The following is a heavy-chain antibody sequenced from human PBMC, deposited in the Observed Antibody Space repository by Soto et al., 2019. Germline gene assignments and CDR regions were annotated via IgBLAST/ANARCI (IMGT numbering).Heavy chain of an antibody. CDR3: AREAVVVTAIPYNWFDP. CDR1: GYSISSGYY. J-gene: IGHJ5*02. D-gene: IGHD2-21*02. CDR2: IYHSGST. Sequence: SETLSLTCTVSGYSISSGYYWGWIRQPPGKGLEWIGSIYHSGSTYYNPSLKSRVTISVDTSKNQFSLMLSSVTAADTAVYYCAREAVVVTAIPYNWFDPWGQGTLVTVSS. V-gene: IGHV4-38-2*02.